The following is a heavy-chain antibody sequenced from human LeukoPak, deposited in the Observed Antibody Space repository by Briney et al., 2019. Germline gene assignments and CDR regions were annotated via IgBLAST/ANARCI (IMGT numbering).Heavy chain of an antibody. CDR1: GLIFSKAW. CDR3: ATGPLDY. V-gene: IGHV3-15*01. J-gene: IGHJ4*02. Sequence: PGGSLRLSCAASGLIFSKAWMTWVRQAPGKGLEWVGRITSNSDGGTTDYATPVKGRLVISRDDSKTTLYLQMNSLKTEDTAIYYCATGPLDYWGQGTLLTVSS. CDR2: ITSNSDGGTT.